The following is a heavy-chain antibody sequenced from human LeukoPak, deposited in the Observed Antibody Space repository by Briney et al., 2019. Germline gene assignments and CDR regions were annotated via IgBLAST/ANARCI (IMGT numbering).Heavy chain of an antibody. Sequence: PSETLSLTCTVSGGSISSSSYYWGWIRQPPGKGLEWIGSIYYSGSTYYNPSLKSRVTISVDTSKNQFSLKLSSVTAADTAVYYCATLGTYGDPPFDYWGQGTLVTVSS. D-gene: IGHD4-17*01. CDR1: GGSISSSSYY. J-gene: IGHJ4*02. V-gene: IGHV4-39*07. CDR2: IYYSGST. CDR3: ATLGTYGDPPFDY.